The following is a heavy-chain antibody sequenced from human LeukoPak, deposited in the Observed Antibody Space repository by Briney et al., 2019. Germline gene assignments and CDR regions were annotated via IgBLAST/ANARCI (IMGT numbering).Heavy chain of an antibody. CDR1: GGSFSGYY. D-gene: IGHD3-16*01. CDR3: ARGLRGSDLLNNWFDP. CDR2: INHSGST. Sequence: SETLSLTCAVYGGSFSGYYWSWIRQPPGKGLEWIGEINHSGSTNYNPSLKSRVTISVDTSKNQFSLKLSSVTAADTAVYYCARGLRGSDLLNNWFDPWGQGTLVTVSS. V-gene: IGHV4-34*01. J-gene: IGHJ5*02.